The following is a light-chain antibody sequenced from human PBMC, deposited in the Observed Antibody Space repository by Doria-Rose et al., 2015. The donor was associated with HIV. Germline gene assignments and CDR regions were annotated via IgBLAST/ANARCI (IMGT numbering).Light chain of an antibody. CDR3: QQYGASRAT. J-gene: IGKJ5*01. CDR1: QRDKSRY. Sequence: EIVMTQSPGTLSLSPGERATLSCSASQRDKSRYLAWYQQKPSQATSLLLYDASIRATGIPDTFSGRGSATDFTLTISRLEPEDVAVYYWQQYGASRATSDQGTGLEIK. CDR2: DAS. V-gene: IGKV3-20*01.